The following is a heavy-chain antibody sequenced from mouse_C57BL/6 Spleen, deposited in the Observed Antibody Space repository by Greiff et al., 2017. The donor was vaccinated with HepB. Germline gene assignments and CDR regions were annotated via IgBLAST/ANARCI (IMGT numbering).Heavy chain of an antibody. Sequence: VQLQESGAELVKPGASVKLSCKASGYTFTSYWMHWVKQRPGQGLEWIGMIHPNSGSTNYNEKFKSKATLTVDKSSSTAYMQLSSLTSEDSAVYYCAREGNGYYGVDYWGQGTTLTVSS. V-gene: IGHV1-64*01. J-gene: IGHJ2*01. D-gene: IGHD2-3*01. CDR1: GYTFTSYW. CDR2: IHPNSGST. CDR3: AREGNGYYGVDY.